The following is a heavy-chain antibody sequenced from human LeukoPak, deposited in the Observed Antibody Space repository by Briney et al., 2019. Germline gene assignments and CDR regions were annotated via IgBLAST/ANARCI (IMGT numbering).Heavy chain of an antibody. Sequence: GGSLRLSCAASGFTFSSYSMNWVRQAPGKGLEWVSSISSSSSYIYNADSVKGRFTISRDNAKNSLYLQMNSLRAEDTAVYYCARFCSSTSCYKQYYYMDVWGKGTTVTVSS. CDR1: GFTFSSYS. J-gene: IGHJ6*03. V-gene: IGHV3-21*01. D-gene: IGHD2-2*02. CDR2: ISSSSSYI. CDR3: ARFCSSTSCYKQYYYMDV.